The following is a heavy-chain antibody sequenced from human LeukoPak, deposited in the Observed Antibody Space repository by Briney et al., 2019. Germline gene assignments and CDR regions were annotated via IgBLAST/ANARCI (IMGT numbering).Heavy chain of an antibody. CDR3: ARTIFGVVTVNFDY. CDR1: GGSISSSSYY. D-gene: IGHD3-3*01. Sequence: PSETLSLTCTVSGGSISSSSYYWGWIRQPPGKGLEWIGSIYYSGSTYYNPSLKSRVTISVDTSKNQFSLKLSSVTAADTAVYHCARTIFGVVTVNFDYWGQGTLVTVSS. CDR2: IYYSGST. J-gene: IGHJ4*02. V-gene: IGHV4-39*07.